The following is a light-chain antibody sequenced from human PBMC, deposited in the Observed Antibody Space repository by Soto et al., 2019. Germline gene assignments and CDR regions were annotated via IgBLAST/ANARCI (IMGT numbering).Light chain of an antibody. V-gene: IGKV3-20*01. J-gene: IGKJ1*01. Sequence: EIVLTQSPGTLSLSPLERASLSCRSSQSVSNNYLAWYQQKPGQAPRLLIYGASNRATGIPDRFSGSGSGTDFTLTISRLEPEDFAVYYCQQYGSSPWTFGQGTKVDIK. CDR2: GAS. CDR1: QSVSNNY. CDR3: QQYGSSPWT.